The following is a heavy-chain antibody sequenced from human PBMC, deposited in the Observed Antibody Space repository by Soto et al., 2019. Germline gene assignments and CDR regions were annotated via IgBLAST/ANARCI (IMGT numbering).Heavy chain of an antibody. D-gene: IGHD1-1*01. CDR1: GFTFSTYA. V-gene: IGHV3-23*01. J-gene: IGHJ6*02. CDR3: VKGYWKGDV. CDR2: ISGSGGSI. Sequence: EVQLLESGGGLVQPGGSLRLSCAASGFTFSTYAMNWVRQATGNGLEWVSAISGSGGSIHYADSVKGRFTISRDNSKNTLYLQMNSLGDEDTAVYHCVKGYWKGDVWGQGTTVTVSS.